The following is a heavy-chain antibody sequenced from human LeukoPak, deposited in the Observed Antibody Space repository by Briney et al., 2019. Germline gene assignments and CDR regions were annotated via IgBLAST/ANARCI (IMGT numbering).Heavy chain of an antibody. CDR2: ICGNGDRT. J-gene: IGHJ4*02. Sequence: GGSLRLSWGASGFIFSSDGMSWPRQAPGKGLEWVSSICGNGDRTYYPDSVKGQFTISRDNSKNTLYLQMNSLRAEDTAVYYCAKIPQVATYTVPNFDFWGQGTLVTVSS. V-gene: IGHV3-23*01. CDR1: GFIFSSDG. CDR3: AKIPQVATYTVPNFDF. D-gene: IGHD3-16*01.